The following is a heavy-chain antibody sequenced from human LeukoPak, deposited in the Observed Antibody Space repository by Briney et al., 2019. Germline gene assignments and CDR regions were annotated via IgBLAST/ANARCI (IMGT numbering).Heavy chain of an antibody. D-gene: IGHD3-3*01. Sequence: GGSLRLSCAASGFIFSSYAMRWVRQAPGKGLEWVSAISGSGGSTYYADSVKGRFTISRDNAKNSLYLQMNSLRAEDTAVYYCAREGDWWSITIFGVVNSRAFDIWGQGTMVTVSS. CDR3: AREGDWWSITIFGVVNSRAFDI. V-gene: IGHV3-23*01. CDR2: ISGSGGST. CDR1: GFIFSSYA. J-gene: IGHJ3*02.